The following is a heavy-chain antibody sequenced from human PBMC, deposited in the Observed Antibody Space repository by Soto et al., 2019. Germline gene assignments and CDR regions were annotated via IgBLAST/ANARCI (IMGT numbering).Heavy chain of an antibody. D-gene: IGHD3-3*01. CDR1: GGSISSGGYY. CDR3: ARGGPPWDDFWSGYSSYYYYYMDV. V-gene: IGHV4-31*03. CDR2: IYYSGST. J-gene: IGHJ6*03. Sequence: QVQLQESGPGLVKPSQTLSLTCTVSGGSISSGGYYWSWIRQHPGKGLEWIGYIYYSGSTYYNPSLKSRVTISVDTSKNQFSLKLSSVTAADTAVYSCARGGPPWDDFWSGYSSYYYYYMDVWGKGTTVTFSS.